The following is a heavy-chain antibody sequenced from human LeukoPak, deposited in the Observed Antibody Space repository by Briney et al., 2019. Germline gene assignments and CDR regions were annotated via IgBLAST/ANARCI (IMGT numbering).Heavy chain of an antibody. J-gene: IGHJ4*02. CDR2: IHYSGRT. D-gene: IGHD3-10*01. Sequence: SKTLSLTCAVSGNSISGYYWGWIRQPPGKGLEWIGSIHYSGRTYYNPSLKSRVTISVDTSKNQFSLKVSSVTAADTAVYYCARDINGSGSYPFFDYWGQGTLVTVSS. CDR1: GNSISGYY. V-gene: IGHV4-38-2*02. CDR3: ARDINGSGSYPFFDY.